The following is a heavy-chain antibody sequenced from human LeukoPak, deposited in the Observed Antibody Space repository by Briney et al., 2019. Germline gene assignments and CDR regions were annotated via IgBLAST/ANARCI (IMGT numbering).Heavy chain of an antibody. CDR1: GYTFINYA. V-gene: IGHV1-3*01. Sequence: GSSVKVSCKASGYTFINYAINWGRQAPGQRLEWMGWINAGNGNTKYSQKFQGRVTITRDTSASTAYMELSSLRSEDTAVYYCARGPRAAADDYWGQGTLVTVSS. J-gene: IGHJ4*02. CDR3: ARGPRAAADDY. CDR2: INAGNGNT. D-gene: IGHD6-13*01.